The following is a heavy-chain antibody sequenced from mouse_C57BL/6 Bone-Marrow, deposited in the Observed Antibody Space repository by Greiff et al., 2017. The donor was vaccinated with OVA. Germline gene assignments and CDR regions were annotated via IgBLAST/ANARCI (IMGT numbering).Heavy chain of an antibody. CDR2: INPNNGGT. CDR1: GYTFTDYN. CDR3: ARSRYYGSGDYFDY. J-gene: IGHJ2*01. Sequence: EVQLQQSGPELVKPGASVKIPCKASGYTFTDYNMDWVKQSHGKSLEWIGDINPNNGGTIYNQKFKGKATLTVDKSSSTAYMELRSLTSEDTAVYYCARSRYYGSGDYFDYWGQGTTLTVSS. D-gene: IGHD1-1*01. V-gene: IGHV1-18*01.